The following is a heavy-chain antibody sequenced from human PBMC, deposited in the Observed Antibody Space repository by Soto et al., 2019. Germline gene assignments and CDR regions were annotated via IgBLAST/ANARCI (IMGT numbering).Heavy chain of an antibody. CDR1: GDAFACCG. J-gene: IGHJ5*02. D-gene: IGHD2-15*01. V-gene: IGHV1-18*04. Sequence: PAKASSKASGDAFACCGISWVRQAPGQGLHWMGWISGHNGNTLYAQKFQDRVIITRDTSASTAYMDLSSLRSEDTAVYYCARGIATGQLGPWGQGTLLTVSS. CDR3: ARGIATGQLGP. CDR2: ISGHNGNT.